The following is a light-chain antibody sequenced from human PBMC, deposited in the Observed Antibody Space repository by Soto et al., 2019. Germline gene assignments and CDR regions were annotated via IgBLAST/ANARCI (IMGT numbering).Light chain of an antibody. Sequence: QLVLTQPPSASETPGQRVTISCSGSSSNIGSHYVWWYQQLPGTAPKLLIYRNDQRPSGVPDRFSGSKSGTSASLAISGLRSEDEADYYCAVWDDSLSGRVFGGGTKLTVL. CDR2: RND. CDR3: AVWDDSLSGRV. V-gene: IGLV1-47*01. CDR1: SSNIGSHY. J-gene: IGLJ3*02.